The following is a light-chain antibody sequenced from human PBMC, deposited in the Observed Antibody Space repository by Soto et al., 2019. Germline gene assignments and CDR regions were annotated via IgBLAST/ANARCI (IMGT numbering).Light chain of an antibody. Sequence: DIQMTQSPSSLSASVGDRVTITCRASQDIRTYLACYQQKPGKVPELLIYAASTFHSGVPSRFSGSVHGTYFPLLIGILRPGDVATYYCRPDDLVPLPFGGGTMVEIK. CDR2: AAS. CDR1: QDIRTY. J-gene: IGKJ4*01. V-gene: IGKV1-27*01. CDR3: RPDDLVPLP.